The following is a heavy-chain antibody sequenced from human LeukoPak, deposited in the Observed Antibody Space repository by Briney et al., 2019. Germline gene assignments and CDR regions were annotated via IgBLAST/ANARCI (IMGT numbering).Heavy chain of an antibody. CDR1: GFTFSSYA. Sequence: PGGSLRLSCAASGFTFSSYAMSWVRQAPGKGLEWVSVIYSGGATYHADSVKGRFTISRDNSKNTLYLQMNSLRGEDTAVYYCARGGFNAFDLWGQGTMVTVSS. V-gene: IGHV3-53*01. J-gene: IGHJ3*01. CDR3: ARGGFNAFDL. D-gene: IGHD1-26*01. CDR2: IYSGGAT.